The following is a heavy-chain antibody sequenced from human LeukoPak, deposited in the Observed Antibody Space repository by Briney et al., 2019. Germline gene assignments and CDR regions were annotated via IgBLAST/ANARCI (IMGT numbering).Heavy chain of an antibody. J-gene: IGHJ4*02. Sequence: GGSLRLSCAASGFTFSSYEMNWVRQAPGKGLEWVSYISSRGSTIYYADSVKGRFTISRDNAKNSLYLQMNSLRAEDTAVYYCARSAVVPAAHFDYWGQGTLVTVSS. D-gene: IGHD2-2*01. CDR3: ARSAVVPAAHFDY. V-gene: IGHV3-48*03. CDR1: GFTFSSYE. CDR2: ISSRGSTI.